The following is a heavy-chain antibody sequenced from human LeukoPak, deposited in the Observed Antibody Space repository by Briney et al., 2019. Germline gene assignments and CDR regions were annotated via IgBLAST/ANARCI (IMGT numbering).Heavy chain of an antibody. D-gene: IGHD6-19*01. CDR1: GFTFSSCA. CDR2: ISAGASNT. CDR3: AKAISGWHTWHYFDS. V-gene: IGHV3-23*01. Sequence: GGSLRLSCAASGFTFSSCAMTWVRQAPGEGLEWVSGISAGASNTYYADSVRGRFTISRDNSKNTLYLQMDSLGADDTAVYYCAKAISGWHTWHYFDSWGQGALVSVSS. J-gene: IGHJ4*02.